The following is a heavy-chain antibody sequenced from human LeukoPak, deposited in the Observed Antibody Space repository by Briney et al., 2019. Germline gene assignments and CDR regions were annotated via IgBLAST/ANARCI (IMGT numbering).Heavy chain of an antibody. J-gene: IGHJ4*02. CDR3: AKGGISLYSHFDC. V-gene: IGHV3-30*18. Sequence: PGGSLRLSCAASGFTFSNYGMHWVRQAPGKGLEWGALISYDGSNKYYADSVKRLFTISRDNSKNPLYLQINSLRADDTAVYYCAKGGISLYSHFDCWGQGTLVTVSS. CDR2: ISYDGSNK. CDR1: GFTFSNYG. D-gene: IGHD2-8*01.